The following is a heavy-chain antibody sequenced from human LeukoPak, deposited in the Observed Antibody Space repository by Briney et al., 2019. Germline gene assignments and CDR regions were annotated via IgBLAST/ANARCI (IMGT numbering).Heavy chain of an antibody. CDR3: AREVLTDCSGGSCYRGYFDY. J-gene: IGHJ4*02. V-gene: IGHV4-38-2*02. CDR2: IYHSGST. CDR1: GYSISSGYY. D-gene: IGHD2-15*01. Sequence: PSETLSLTCTVSGYSISSGYYWGWIRQPPGKGLEWIGSIYHSGSTYYNPSLKSRVTISVDTSKNQFSLKLSSVTAADTAVYYCAREVLTDCSGGSCYRGYFDYWGQGTLVTVSS.